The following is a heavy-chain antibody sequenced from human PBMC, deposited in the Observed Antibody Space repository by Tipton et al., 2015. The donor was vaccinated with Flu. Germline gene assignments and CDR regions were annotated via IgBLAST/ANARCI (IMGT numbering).Heavy chain of an antibody. CDR1: GGSFRGYY. CDR2: INHFGST. CDR3: ASSGDTAVASGYFEY. J-gene: IGHJ4*02. Sequence: TLSLTCTVYGGSFRGYYWSWIRQPPGKGLEWIGEINHFGSTNYNPSLKSRVSISVDTSRSQFSLNLGSVTAADTADYYCASSGDTAVASGYFEYWGQGTPVTVSS. V-gene: IGHV4-34*01. D-gene: IGHD5-18*01.